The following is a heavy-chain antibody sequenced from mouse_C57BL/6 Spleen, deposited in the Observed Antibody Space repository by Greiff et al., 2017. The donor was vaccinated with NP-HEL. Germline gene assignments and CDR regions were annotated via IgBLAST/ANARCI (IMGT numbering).Heavy chain of an antibody. Sequence: QVQLQQSGAELVRPGASVTLSCKASGYTFTDYEMHWVKQTPVHGLEWIGAIDTETGGTAYNQKFKGKAILTADKSYSTAYMELRSLTSEDSAVYYCTRPLYYCSSSYYFDYWGQGTTLTVSS. CDR3: TRPLYYCSSSYYFDY. D-gene: IGHD1-1*01. J-gene: IGHJ2*01. CDR2: IDTETGGT. CDR1: GYTFTDYE. V-gene: IGHV1-15*01.